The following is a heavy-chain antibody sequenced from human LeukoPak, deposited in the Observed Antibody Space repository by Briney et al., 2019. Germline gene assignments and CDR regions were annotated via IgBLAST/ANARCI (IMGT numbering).Heavy chain of an antibody. V-gene: IGHV3-21*06. J-gene: IGHJ4*02. CDR3: ATETNGRHYDY. CDR2: IGPTGSDR. CDR1: GLTFSTSG. Sequence: PGGSLRLSCTASGLTFSTSGFNWVRQAPGKGLEWVASIGPTGSDRYHADSIKGRFTISRDNANNLLYLQMNSLRAEDTAVYYCATETNGRHYDYWGQGTLVTVSS. D-gene: IGHD1-14*01.